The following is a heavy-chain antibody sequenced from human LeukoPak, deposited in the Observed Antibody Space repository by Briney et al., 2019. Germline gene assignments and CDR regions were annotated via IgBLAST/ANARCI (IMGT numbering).Heavy chain of an antibody. J-gene: IGHJ4*02. V-gene: IGHV3-30-3*01. CDR2: ISYDGSNK. CDR3: AREHYYDSSGYYPHFDY. CDR1: GFTFSSYA. Sequence: GGSLRLSCAASGFTFSSYAMHWVRQAPGKGLEWVAVISYDGSNKYYVDSVKGRFTISRDNSKNTLYLQMNSLRAEDTAVYYCAREHYYDSSGYYPHFDYWGQGTLVTVSS. D-gene: IGHD3-22*01.